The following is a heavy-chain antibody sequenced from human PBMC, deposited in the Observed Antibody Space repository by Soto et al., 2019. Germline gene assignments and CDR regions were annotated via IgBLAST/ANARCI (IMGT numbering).Heavy chain of an antibody. CDR3: AREARHVVYAAFRAAYFTYFDQ. J-gene: IGHJ4*02. Sequence: QVQLVQSGAEVRKPGASVRVSCKASGYTFTGHYIHWVRQAPGQGLEWMGWINPNSGATNYAQKFQDWVSMSRDTSISAAYMELTSRRSAATAVYYCAREARHVVYAAFRAAYFTYFDQWGQGTLVTVSS. CDR1: GYTFTGHY. V-gene: IGHV1-2*04. CDR2: INPNSGAT. D-gene: IGHD3-3*01.